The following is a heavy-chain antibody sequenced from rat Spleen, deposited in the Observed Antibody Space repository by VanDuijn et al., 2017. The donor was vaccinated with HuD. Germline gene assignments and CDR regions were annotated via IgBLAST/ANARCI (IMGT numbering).Heavy chain of an antibody. CDR3: SRGTYYRH. V-gene: IGHV5-27*01. J-gene: IGHJ2*01. Sequence: EVQLVESGGGLVQPGRSLKLSCAASGFTFSDYNMAWVRQAPTKGLEWVAYISTGGSTYYRDSVKGRFTISRDNAKSTLYLQMDSLRSEDTATYYCSRGTYYRHWGQGVMVTVSS. CDR2: ISTGGST. CDR1: GFTFSDYN. D-gene: IGHD1-9*01.